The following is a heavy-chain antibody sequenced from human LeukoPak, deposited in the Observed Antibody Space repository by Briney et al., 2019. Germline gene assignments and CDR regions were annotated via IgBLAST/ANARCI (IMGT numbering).Heavy chain of an antibody. J-gene: IGHJ4*02. CDR3: ARASGPFDY. CDR1: GFTFSIYG. D-gene: IGHD3-10*01. Sequence: PGGSLRLSCAASGFTFSIYGMHWVRQAPGKGLEWAAVIWNDGSNKYYADSVKGRFTISRDNSKNTLYLQMNSLRAEDTAVYSCARASGPFDYWGQGTLVTVSS. CDR2: IWNDGSNK. V-gene: IGHV3-33*01.